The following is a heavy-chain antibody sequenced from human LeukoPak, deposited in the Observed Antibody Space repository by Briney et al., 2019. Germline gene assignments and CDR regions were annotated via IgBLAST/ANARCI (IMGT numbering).Heavy chain of an antibody. CDR1: GYRFTGYY. Sequence: ASVKVSCKASGYRFTGYYIHWVRQAPGQGLEWMGWINPHSGGTKFAQKFQGGVTMTRDTSISTGYLELNSLRSDDTAVYYCARSRDIWGSSRYMDFWGQGTLVTVSS. J-gene: IGHJ4*02. CDR3: ARSRDIWGSSRYMDF. V-gene: IGHV1-2*02. D-gene: IGHD3-16*02. CDR2: INPHSGGT.